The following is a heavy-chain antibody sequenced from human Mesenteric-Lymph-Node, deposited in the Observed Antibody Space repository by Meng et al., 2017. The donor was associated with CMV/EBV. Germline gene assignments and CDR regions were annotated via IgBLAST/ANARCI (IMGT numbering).Heavy chain of an antibody. CDR2: ISSSGRYI. CDR1: GFTLSTYS. V-gene: IGHV3-21*01. J-gene: IGHJ6*02. CDR3: ARDGALHHGMDV. D-gene: IGHD1-26*01. Sequence: GESLKISCAASGFTLSTYSMNWVRQAPGKGLEWVSTISSSGRYIYYADSMRGRFTISRDNAKNSLYLQMDSLRAKDTSVYYCARDGALHHGMDVWGQGTTVTVSS.